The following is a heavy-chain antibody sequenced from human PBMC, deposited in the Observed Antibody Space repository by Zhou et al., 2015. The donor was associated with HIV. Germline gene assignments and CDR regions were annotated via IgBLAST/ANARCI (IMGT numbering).Heavy chain of an antibody. CDR3: ARDKGHSGSHPDAFDI. Sequence: QVQLVQSGAEVKKPGSSVKVSCKASGGTFSSYAISWVRQAPGQGLEWMGGIIPIFGTANYAQKFQGRVTITADESTSTAYMELSSLRSEDTAVYYCARDKGHSGSHPDAFDIVGPRDNGHRLF. D-gene: IGHD1-26*01. V-gene: IGHV1-69*01. J-gene: IGHJ3*02. CDR2: IIPIFGTA. CDR1: GGTFSSYA.